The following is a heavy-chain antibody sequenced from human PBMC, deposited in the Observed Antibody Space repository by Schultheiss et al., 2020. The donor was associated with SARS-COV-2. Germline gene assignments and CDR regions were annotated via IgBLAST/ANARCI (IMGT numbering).Heavy chain of an antibody. Sequence: GGSLRLSCAASGFTFSSYGMHWVRQAPGKGLEWVAVISYDGSNKYYADSVKGRFTISRDNSKNTLYLQMNSLRAEDTAVYYCAKSGPRIVVVTAIDYWGQGTLVTVSS. CDR1: GFTFSSYG. J-gene: IGHJ4*02. D-gene: IGHD2-21*02. CDR3: AKSGPRIVVVTAIDY. CDR2: ISYDGSNK. V-gene: IGHV3-30*18.